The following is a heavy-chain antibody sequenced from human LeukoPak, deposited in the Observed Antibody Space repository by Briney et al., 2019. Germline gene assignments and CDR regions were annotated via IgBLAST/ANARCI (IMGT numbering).Heavy chain of an antibody. CDR2: INPNSGGT. CDR1: GYTFTGYY. CDR3: ARVLRGIAAAGTRWFDP. D-gene: IGHD6-13*01. J-gene: IGHJ5*02. V-gene: IGHV1-2*02. Sequence: ASVKVSCKASGYTFTGYYMHLVRQAPGQGLEWMGWINPNSGGTNYAQKFQGRVTMTRDTSISTAYMELSRLRSDDTAVYYCARVLRGIAAAGTRWFDPWGQGTLVTVSS.